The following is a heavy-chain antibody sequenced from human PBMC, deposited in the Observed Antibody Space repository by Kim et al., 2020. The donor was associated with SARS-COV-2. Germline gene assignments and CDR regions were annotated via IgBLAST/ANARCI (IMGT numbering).Heavy chain of an antibody. CDR3: AKEGGVNTAYFSAMDV. D-gene: IGHD4-17*01. V-gene: IGHV3-23*01. Sequence: SVKGRFTISRESSGNALYLEMTSLRAEDTAVYYCAKEGGVNTAYFSAMDVWGQGTTVTVSS. J-gene: IGHJ6*02.